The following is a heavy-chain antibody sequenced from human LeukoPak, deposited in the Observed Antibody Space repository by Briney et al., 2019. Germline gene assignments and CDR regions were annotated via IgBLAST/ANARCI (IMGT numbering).Heavy chain of an antibody. CDR2: ISSSSYI. Sequence: GGSLRLSCAASGFTLSSYSMNWVRQAPGKGLEWVSSISSSSYIYYADSVKGRFTISRDNAKNSLYLQMNSLRAEDTAVYYCASGIIVGAIGFDYWGQGILVTVSS. CDR1: GFTLSSYS. V-gene: IGHV3-21*01. J-gene: IGHJ4*02. D-gene: IGHD1-26*01. CDR3: ASGIIVGAIGFDY.